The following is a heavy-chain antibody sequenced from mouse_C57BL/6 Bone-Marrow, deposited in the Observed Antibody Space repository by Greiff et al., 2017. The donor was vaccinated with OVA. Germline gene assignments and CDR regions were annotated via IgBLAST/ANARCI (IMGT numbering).Heavy chain of an antibody. V-gene: IGHV1-62-2*01. CDR1: GYTFTEYT. CDR3: ARHEEVYGSSYVGYFDY. J-gene: IGHJ2*01. CDR2: FYPGSGSI. Sequence: QVQLQQSGAELVKPGASVKLSCKASGYTFTEYTIHWVKQRPGQGLEWIGWFYPGSGSIKYNEKFKDKATLTADKSSSTAYMELSRLTSEDSAVYFVARHEEVYGSSYVGYFDYWGQGTTLTVSA. D-gene: IGHD1-1*01.